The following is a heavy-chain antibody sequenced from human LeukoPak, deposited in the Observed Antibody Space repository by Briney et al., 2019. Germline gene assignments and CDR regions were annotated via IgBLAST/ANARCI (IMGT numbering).Heavy chain of an antibody. CDR3: ARQNYYDSSGYYIDY. V-gene: IGHV4-59*01. D-gene: IGHD3-22*01. CDR2: IYYSGST. CDR1: GGSISSYY. J-gene: IGHJ4*02. Sequence: ASETLSLTCTVSGGSISSYYWSWIRQPPGKGLEWIGYIYYSGSTNYNPSLKSRVTISVDTSKNQFPLKLSSVTAADTAVYYCARQNYYDSSGYYIDYWGQGTLVTVSS.